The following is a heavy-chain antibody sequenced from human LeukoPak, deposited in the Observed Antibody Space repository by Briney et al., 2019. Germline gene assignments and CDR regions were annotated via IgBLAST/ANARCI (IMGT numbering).Heavy chain of an antibody. J-gene: IGHJ3*02. CDR3: ARDYTDLLDAFDI. CDR2: ISYDGSNK. Sequence: GRSLRLSCAASGFTFSSYAMHWVRQAPGKGLEWVAVISYDGSNKYYADSVKGRFTISRDNSKNTLYLQMISLRAEDTAVYYCARDYTDLLDAFDIWGQGTMVTVSS. CDR1: GFTFSSYA. D-gene: IGHD3-16*01. V-gene: IGHV3-30-3*01.